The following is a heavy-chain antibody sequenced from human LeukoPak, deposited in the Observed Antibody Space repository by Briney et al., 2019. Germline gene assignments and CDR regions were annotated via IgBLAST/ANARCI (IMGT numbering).Heavy chain of an antibody. CDR1: GFRFTTYS. V-gene: IGHV3-21*01. Sequence: PGGSLRLSCAASGFRFTTYSMNWVRQAPGKGLEWVSSISNTGRFINYADSVKGRFTISRDNAKNSLYLQMDSLRVEDTAVYYCAREDQDDAFDIWGQGTMVTVSS. CDR2: ISNTGRFI. D-gene: IGHD2-2*01. CDR3: AREDQDDAFDI. J-gene: IGHJ3*02.